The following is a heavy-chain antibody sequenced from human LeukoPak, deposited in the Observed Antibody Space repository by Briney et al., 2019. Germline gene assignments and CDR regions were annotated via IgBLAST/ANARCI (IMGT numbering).Heavy chain of an antibody. D-gene: IGHD3-22*01. CDR3: AKTMRPFMIVVVKGPFDY. CDR1: GFTFSSYG. CDR2: ISGSGGST. V-gene: IGHV3-23*01. J-gene: IGHJ4*02. Sequence: GGSLRLSCAASGFTFSSYGMSWVRQAPGKGLEWVSAISGSGGSTYYADSVKGRFTISRDNSKNTLYLQMNSLRAEDTAVYYCAKTMRPFMIVVVKGPFDYWGQGTLVTVSS.